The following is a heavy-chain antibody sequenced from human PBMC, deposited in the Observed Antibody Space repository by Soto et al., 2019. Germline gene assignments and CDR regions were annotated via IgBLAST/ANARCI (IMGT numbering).Heavy chain of an antibody. CDR3: ARVERGTATTVVDALEI. J-gene: IGHJ3*02. V-gene: IGHV4-34*01. CDR2: INHSGRT. Sequence: QVQLQQWGAGLLKPSETLSLTCAVYGGSFSGYYWCWIRHPPGQGQEWIGEINHSGRTNYNPSLKSRVTISTATPKNQLSLKLNSVTAADTAVYYCARVERGTATTVVDALEIWGRGTMVTVSS. CDR1: GGSFSGYY. D-gene: IGHD1-1*01.